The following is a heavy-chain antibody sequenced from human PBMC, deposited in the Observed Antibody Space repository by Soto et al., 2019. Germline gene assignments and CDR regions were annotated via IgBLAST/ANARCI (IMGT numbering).Heavy chain of an antibody. CDR1: GYTFTHYY. CDR3: ARDIAAGDH. CDR2: INPASGST. D-gene: IGHD6-13*01. Sequence: QVQLVQSGAEVKKPGASVKLSCRTSGYTFTHYYIHWVRQAPGQGLEWLAIINPASGSTNYAQDFQGRVTLTMETATTTVSMALSGLRAEDTAIFYCARDIAAGDHWGQGTLVTVSS. J-gene: IGHJ4*02. V-gene: IGHV1-46*01.